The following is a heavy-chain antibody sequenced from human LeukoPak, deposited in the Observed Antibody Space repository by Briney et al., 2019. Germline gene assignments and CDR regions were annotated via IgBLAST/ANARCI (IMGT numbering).Heavy chain of an antibody. CDR1: GFTFDDYA. D-gene: IGHD6-13*01. Sequence: PGGSLRLSCAASGFTFDDYAMHWVRQVPGKGVEWVSLISWDGGSTYYADSAKGRFTISRDNSKNSLYLQMNSLRAEDTALYYCAKDVRGSTSWYGLDYWGQGTLVTVSS. V-gene: IGHV3-43D*03. CDR2: ISWDGGST. J-gene: IGHJ4*02. CDR3: AKDVRGSTSWYGLDY.